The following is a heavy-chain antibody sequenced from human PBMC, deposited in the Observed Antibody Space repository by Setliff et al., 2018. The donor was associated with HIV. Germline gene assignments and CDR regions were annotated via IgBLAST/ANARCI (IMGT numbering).Heavy chain of an antibody. CDR3: ARGRGGYFGGGRYYNLPYFDS. D-gene: IGHD2-15*01. CDR2: IYFGDSDP. Sequence: GESLKISCKGSGYSFTSYWIGWVRQMPGKGLEWMGIIYFGDSDPKYNPSFEGQVTISADKSIKTAFLQWRSLKTSDTAIYYCARGRGGYFGGGRYYNLPYFDSWGQGTLVTVSS. J-gene: IGHJ4*02. CDR1: GYSFTSYW. V-gene: IGHV5-51*01.